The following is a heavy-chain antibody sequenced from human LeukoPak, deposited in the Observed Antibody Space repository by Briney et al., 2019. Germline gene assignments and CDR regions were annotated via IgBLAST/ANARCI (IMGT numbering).Heavy chain of an antibody. J-gene: IGHJ4*02. CDR1: RHSISSNCY. CDR3: ARAHYDGDYQYYFDY. V-gene: IGHV4-38-2*01. D-gene: IGHD4-17*01. Sequence: PSETLSLTCDVSRHSISSNCYWAWIRPPPGKGLEWLGSIYYSGDTYYNPSLKSRVTCSVDTSKNQFSLKLNSVTAADTAVYYCARAHYDGDYQYYFDYWGQGIPVTVSS. CDR2: IYYSGDT.